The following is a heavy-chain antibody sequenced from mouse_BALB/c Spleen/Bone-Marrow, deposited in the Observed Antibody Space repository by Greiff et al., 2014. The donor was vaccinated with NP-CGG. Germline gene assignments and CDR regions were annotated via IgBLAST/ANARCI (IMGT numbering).Heavy chain of an antibody. Sequence: DVHLVESGGGLVQPGGSLKLSCATSGLTFSDYYMYWVRQTPEKRLEWVAYISNGGGSTYYPDTVKGRFTISRDNAKNTLYLQMSRLKSEDTAMYYCARGLYYRPFAYWGQGTLVTVSA. V-gene: IGHV5-12*02. J-gene: IGHJ3*01. CDR1: GLTFSDYY. CDR3: ARGLYYRPFAY. D-gene: IGHD2-14*01. CDR2: ISNGGGST.